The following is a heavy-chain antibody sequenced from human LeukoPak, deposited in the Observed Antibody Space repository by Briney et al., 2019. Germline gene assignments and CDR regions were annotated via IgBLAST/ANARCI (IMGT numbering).Heavy chain of an antibody. Sequence: GGSLRLSCAASGFTFSSYSMNWVRQAPGKGLEWVANIKQDGSEKYYVDSVKGRFTISRDNAKNSLYLQMNSLRAEDTAVYYCARVSYDYVWGSYPGFYYYYYMDVWGKGTTVTISS. V-gene: IGHV3-7*01. CDR1: GFTFSSYS. CDR3: ARVSYDYVWGSYPGFYYYYYMDV. CDR2: IKQDGSEK. D-gene: IGHD3-16*02. J-gene: IGHJ6*03.